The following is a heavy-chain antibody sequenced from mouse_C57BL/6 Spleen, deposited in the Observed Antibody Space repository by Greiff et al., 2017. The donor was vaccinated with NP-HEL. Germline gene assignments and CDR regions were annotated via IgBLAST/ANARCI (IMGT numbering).Heavy chain of an antibody. CDR1: GFTFSSYG. V-gene: IGHV5-6*01. CDR3: ARPDTTGYFDV. J-gene: IGHJ1*03. Sequence: EVKLMESGGDLVKPGGSLKLSCAASGFTFSSYGMSWVRQTPDKRLEWVATISSGGSYTYYPDSVKGRFTISRDNAKNTLYLQMSSLKSEDTAMYYCARPDTTGYFDVWGTGTTVTVSS. D-gene: IGHD1-1*01. CDR2: ISSGGSYT.